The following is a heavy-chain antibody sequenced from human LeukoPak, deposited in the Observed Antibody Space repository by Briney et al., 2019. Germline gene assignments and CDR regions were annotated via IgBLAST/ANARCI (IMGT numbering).Heavy chain of an antibody. CDR1: GGPFSGYY. D-gene: IGHD5-18*01. V-gene: IGHV4-34*01. CDR3: ARRGFSYGYPWFDP. J-gene: IGHJ5*02. Sequence: SETLSLTCAVYGGPFSGYYWSWIRQPPGKGLEWIGEINHSGSTNYNPSLKSRVTISVDTSKNQFSLKLSSVTAADTAVYYCARRGFSYGYPWFDPWGQGTLVTVSS. CDR2: INHSGST.